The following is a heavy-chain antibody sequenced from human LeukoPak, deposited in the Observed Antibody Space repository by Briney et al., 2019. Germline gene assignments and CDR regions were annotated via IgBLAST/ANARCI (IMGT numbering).Heavy chain of an antibody. V-gene: IGHV3-30*02. CDR2: MRIDVSDK. CDR3: AKDRRGYSYDSFDY. CDR1: GFTFSTYG. Sequence: GGSLRLSCAASGFTFSTYGMHWVRQAQGKGLEWVSLMRIDVSDKYYADSVKGRFTISRDNSKKTLYLKRNSRRATDTAVYYCAKDRRGYSYDSFDYWGQGTLVTVSS. J-gene: IGHJ4*02. D-gene: IGHD5-18*01.